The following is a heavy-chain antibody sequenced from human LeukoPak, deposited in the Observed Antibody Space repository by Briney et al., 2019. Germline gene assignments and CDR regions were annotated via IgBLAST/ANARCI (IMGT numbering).Heavy chain of an antibody. CDR3: ARRGGSSSRRSPIDY. CDR2: IKQDGSQR. CDR1: GFTFSDYW. Sequence: GGSLRLSCTASGFTFSDYWMTWVRQAPGKGPEWVANIKQDGSQRYYVDSVRGRFTISRDNAKNSLFLKMNGLRAEDTAVYYCARRGGSSSRRSPIDYWGQGTLVTVSS. V-gene: IGHV3-7*01. D-gene: IGHD6-6*01. J-gene: IGHJ4*02.